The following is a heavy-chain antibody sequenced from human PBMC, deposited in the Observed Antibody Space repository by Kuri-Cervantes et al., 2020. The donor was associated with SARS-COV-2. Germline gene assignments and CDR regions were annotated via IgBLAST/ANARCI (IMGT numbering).Heavy chain of an antibody. CDR2: ISSSSSYI. CDR3: VRDGDHWNFDY. D-gene: IGHD1-1*01. J-gene: IGHJ4*02. V-gene: IGHV3-21*01. CDR1: GFTFSSYS. Sequence: GGSLRLSCAASGFTFSSYSMNWVRQAPGKGLEWVSFISSSSSYIYYADSVKGRFTISRDNAKNSLYLQMNSLRAEDTAVYYCVRDGDHWNFDYWGQGTLVTVSS.